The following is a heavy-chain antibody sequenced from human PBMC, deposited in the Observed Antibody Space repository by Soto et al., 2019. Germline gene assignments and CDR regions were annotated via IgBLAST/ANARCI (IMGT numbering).Heavy chain of an antibody. Sequence: TSETLSLTCSVSGGSIGSYYWSWIRQPPGKGLEWIGYIYYSGSTNYNPSLKSRVTISVDTSKNQFSLKLSSVTAADTAVYYCARGGWRKIDYWGQGTLVTVSS. V-gene: IGHV4-59*08. CDR3: ARGGWRKIDY. CDR2: IYYSGST. J-gene: IGHJ4*02. CDR1: GGSIGSYY. D-gene: IGHD3-3*01.